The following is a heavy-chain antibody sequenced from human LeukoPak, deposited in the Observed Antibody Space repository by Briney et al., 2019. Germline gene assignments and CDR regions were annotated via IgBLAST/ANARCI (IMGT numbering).Heavy chain of an antibody. Sequence: GGSLRLSSAVSGFTVSSIVISYVCQAPGKGLEWVSVIYSGGSTYYADSVKGRFTISRHNSKNTLYLQMNSLRAEDTAVYYCARVECEHRYLVLWGRGTLVTVSS. V-gene: IGHV3-53*04. CDR1: GFTVSSIV. J-gene: IGHJ2*01. CDR3: ARVECEHRYLVL. D-gene: IGHD3-3*01. CDR2: IYSGGST.